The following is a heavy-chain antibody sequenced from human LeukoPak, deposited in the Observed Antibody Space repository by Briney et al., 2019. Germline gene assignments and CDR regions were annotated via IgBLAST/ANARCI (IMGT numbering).Heavy chain of an antibody. CDR3: ARGSTGTATSIDY. J-gene: IGHJ4*02. CDR1: GFTFSSHA. V-gene: IGHV3-23*01. D-gene: IGHD4-11*01. Sequence: SGGSLRLSCVVSGFTFSSHAMSWVRQAPGKGLEWVSVISGSGASIDYADSVKGRFTLSRDNSENSVFLQMDSLRAEDTAVYYCARGSTGTATSIDYWGQGTPVAASS. CDR2: ISGSGASI.